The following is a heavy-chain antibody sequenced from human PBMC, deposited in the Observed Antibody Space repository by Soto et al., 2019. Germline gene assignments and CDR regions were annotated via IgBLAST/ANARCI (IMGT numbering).Heavy chain of an antibody. J-gene: IGHJ4*02. CDR1: RFTFSTYA. CDR3: AKAPRSGWYVDY. CDR2: TSGSAGST. D-gene: IGHD6-19*01. V-gene: IGHV3-23*01. Sequence: PGCSLRLSCAASRFTFSTYAMSWVRHAPGKGLEWGSATSGSAGSTYYADSEKCRFSIYRENSKNTLYLQINSLRPEDTDVYDCAKAPRSGWYVDYWGQGTVLAVSS.